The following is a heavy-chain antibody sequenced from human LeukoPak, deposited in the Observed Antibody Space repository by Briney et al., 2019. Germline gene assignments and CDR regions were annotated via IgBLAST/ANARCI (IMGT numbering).Heavy chain of an antibody. Sequence: GGSLRLSCAASGFTFSDIYMSWIRRAPGKGLEWGSYISSSSTNTNYADSVKGRFTISRDNAKNSLYLQMNSLRVEDTGVYYCARGRSGSSSFDYWGQGTLVTVSS. J-gene: IGHJ4*02. V-gene: IGHV3-11*06. CDR2: ISSSSTNT. D-gene: IGHD1-26*01. CDR1: GFTFSDIY. CDR3: ARGRSGSSSFDY.